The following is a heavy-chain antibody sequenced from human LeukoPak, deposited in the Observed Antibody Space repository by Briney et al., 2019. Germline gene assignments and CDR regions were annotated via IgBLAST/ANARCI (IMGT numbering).Heavy chain of an antibody. CDR3: ARGYAGWGY. J-gene: IGHJ4*02. D-gene: IGHD3-16*01. CDR1: GFTFSTYW. CDR2: IKQDGSEK. Sequence: GGSLRLSCAASGFTFSTYWMGWVRQAPGKGLEWVANIKQDGSEKKYVDSVKGRFTISRDNAKNSVYLQMNSLRDEDTAVYYCARGYAGWGYWGQGTLVTVSS. V-gene: IGHV3-7*04.